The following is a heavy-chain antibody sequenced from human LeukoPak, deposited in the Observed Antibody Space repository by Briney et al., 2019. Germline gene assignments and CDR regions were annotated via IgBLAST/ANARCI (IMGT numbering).Heavy chain of an antibody. D-gene: IGHD2-21*02. CDR2: IYPGDSDT. V-gene: IGHV5-51*01. Sequence: GESLKISCKASGYSFTSYWIGWVRQMPGKGLEWMGIIYPGDSDTRYSPSFQGQVTISADKSISTAYLQWNSLKASDTAMYYCARRGVYCGGDCYTGGQYYFDYWGQGTLVTVSS. J-gene: IGHJ4*02. CDR1: GYSFTSYW. CDR3: ARRGVYCGGDCYTGGQYYFDY.